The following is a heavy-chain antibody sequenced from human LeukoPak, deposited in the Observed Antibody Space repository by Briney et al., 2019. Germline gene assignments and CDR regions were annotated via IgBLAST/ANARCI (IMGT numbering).Heavy chain of an antibody. Sequence: GGSLRLSCAASGFTFSSYSINWVRQAPGKGLEWVSSITSSSSYIYYADSVKGRFTISRDNAKNSLYLQMNSLRAEDTAVFYCAKDLPAAYFDSWGQGTLVTVSS. V-gene: IGHV3-21*01. CDR3: AKDLPAAYFDS. J-gene: IGHJ4*02. D-gene: IGHD2-2*01. CDR2: ITSSSSYI. CDR1: GFTFSSYS.